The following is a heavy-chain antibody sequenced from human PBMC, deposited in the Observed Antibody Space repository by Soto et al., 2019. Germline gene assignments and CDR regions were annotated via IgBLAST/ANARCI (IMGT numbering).Heavy chain of an antibody. D-gene: IGHD3-3*01. J-gene: IGHJ4*02. CDR3: ANRVLRTVFGLVTTTAIYFDF. CDR2: IYWDDDK. Sequence: QITLNESGPTVVRPTETLTLTCRFSGFSLTTSGVGVGWIRQSPGKAPEWLALIYWDDDKRYSASLKSRLTITKDASKNSVVLTVSDLDPTDTATYYCANRVLRTVFGLVTTTAIYFDFWGQGTPVAVSS. V-gene: IGHV2-5*02. CDR1: GFSLTTSGVG.